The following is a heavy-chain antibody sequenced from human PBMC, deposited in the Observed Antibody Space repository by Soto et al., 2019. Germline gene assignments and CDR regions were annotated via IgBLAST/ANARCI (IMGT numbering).Heavy chain of an antibody. CDR3: ARFEGATGGLDY. CDR1: GFTFSTYW. CDR2: INGDGSST. V-gene: IGHV3-74*01. D-gene: IGHD5-12*01. J-gene: IGHJ4*02. Sequence: EEQLVESGGGLVQPGGSLRLSCAASGFTFSTYWMHWVRQGPGKGLVWVSRINGDGSSTSYADSVKGRFTISRDNAKNTLYLQMNSLRAEDTAVYFCARFEGATGGLDYWGQGTRVTVSS.